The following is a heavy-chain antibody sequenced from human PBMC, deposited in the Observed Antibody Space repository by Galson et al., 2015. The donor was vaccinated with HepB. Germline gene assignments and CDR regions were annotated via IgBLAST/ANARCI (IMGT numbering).Heavy chain of an antibody. CDR1: GFTFSSYS. D-gene: IGHD6-13*01. J-gene: IGHJ2*01. V-gene: IGHV3-48*04. CDR3: ARDLTGYSSTWRRYWFFDL. Sequence: SLRPSCAASGFTFSSYSMNWVRQAPGKGLEWVSFISSSSTTIYYAGSVKGRFTISRDDAKNSLYLQMNSLRAEDTAVYYCARDLTGYSSTWRRYWFFDLWGRGTLVTVSS. CDR2: ISSSSTTI.